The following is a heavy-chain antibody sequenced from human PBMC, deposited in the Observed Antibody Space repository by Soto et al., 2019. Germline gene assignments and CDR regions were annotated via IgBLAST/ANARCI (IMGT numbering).Heavy chain of an antibody. CDR2: INHSGST. D-gene: IGHD2-2*01. CDR3: ARGTRAPMSLVPAAMRGLRGYYYYGMDV. J-gene: IGHJ6*02. CDR1: GGSFSGYY. Sequence: PSETLSLTCAVYGGSFSGYYWSWIRQPPGKGLEWIGEINHSGSTNYNPSLKSRVTISVDTSKNQFSLKLSSVTAADTAVYYCARGTRAPMSLVPAAMRGLRGYYYYGMDVWGQGTTVTVSS. V-gene: IGHV4-34*01.